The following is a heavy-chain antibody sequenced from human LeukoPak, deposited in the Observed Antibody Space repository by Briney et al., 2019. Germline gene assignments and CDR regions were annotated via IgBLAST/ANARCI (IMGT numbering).Heavy chain of an antibody. CDR2: INPSGGST. V-gene: IGHV1-46*01. CDR3: ARVIGGGYYYARPGAFDI. Sequence: ASVKVSCKASGYTFTSYYMHWVRQAPGQRLEWMGIINPSGGSTSYAQKFQGRVTMTRDTSTSTVHMELSSLRSEDTAVYYCARVIGGGYYYARPGAFDIWGQGTMVTVSS. J-gene: IGHJ3*02. D-gene: IGHD3-22*01. CDR1: GYTFTSYY.